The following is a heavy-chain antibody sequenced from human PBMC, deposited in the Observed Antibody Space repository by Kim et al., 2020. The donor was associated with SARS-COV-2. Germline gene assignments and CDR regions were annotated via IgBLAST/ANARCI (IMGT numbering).Heavy chain of an antibody. CDR2: IIPFFDTT. CDR3: ASRFFDSSGNYHDF. D-gene: IGHD3-22*01. V-gene: IGHV1-69*13. CDR1: GGTFGTYP. J-gene: IGHJ4*02. Sequence: SVKVSCKASGGTFGTYPISWVRQAPGQGLEWMGGIIPFFDTTNYAPKFQGRVTMTADDSTRTTYMELSSLKSGDTAIYFCASRFFDSSGNYHDFWGQGT.